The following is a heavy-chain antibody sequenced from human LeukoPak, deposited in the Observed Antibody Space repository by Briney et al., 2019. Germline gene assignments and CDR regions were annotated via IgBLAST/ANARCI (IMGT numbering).Heavy chain of an antibody. J-gene: IGHJ6*03. CDR2: IKKDGREK. CDR3: ASGEGYYDSWGIYLGLVPYYYYYMYF. CDR1: GFTFSSFC. V-gene: IGHV3-7*01. Sequence: GGSLRLSCAASGFTFSSFCMRWVRQAPGKGLGWVTNIKKDGREKYHVDSVKGRLTISRDNAKNSLYLQMNSLSSEDTTVYYCASGEGYYDSWGIYLGLVPYYYYYMYFWGKGTTVTVSS. D-gene: IGHD3-3*01.